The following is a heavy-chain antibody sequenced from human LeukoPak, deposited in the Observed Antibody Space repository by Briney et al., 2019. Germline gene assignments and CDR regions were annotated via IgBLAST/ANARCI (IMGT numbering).Heavy chain of an antibody. Sequence: GASVKVSCKASGYTFTSYYMHWVRQAPGQGLEWMGIINPSGGSTSYAQKFQGRVTMTRDTSTSTVYMKLSRLRSDDTAVYYCARLTRVPAAYSDAFDIWGQGTMVTVSS. CDR2: INPSGGST. D-gene: IGHD2-2*01. V-gene: IGHV1-46*01. CDR3: ARLTRVPAAYSDAFDI. J-gene: IGHJ3*02. CDR1: GYTFTSYY.